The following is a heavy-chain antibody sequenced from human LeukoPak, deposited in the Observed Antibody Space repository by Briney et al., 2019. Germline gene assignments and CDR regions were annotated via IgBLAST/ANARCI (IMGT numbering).Heavy chain of an antibody. CDR3: AKESGYSIDWYDY. V-gene: IGHV3-23*01. Sequence: PGGSLRLSCAASGFTFSSYAMSWVRQAPGKGLEWVSTISGSGGSTYSTDSVKGRFTISRDNSKNTLYLQMNGLRAEDTAVYYCAKESGYSIDWYDYWGQGTLATVSS. J-gene: IGHJ4*02. CDR1: GFTFSSYA. D-gene: IGHD6-19*01. CDR2: ISGSGGST.